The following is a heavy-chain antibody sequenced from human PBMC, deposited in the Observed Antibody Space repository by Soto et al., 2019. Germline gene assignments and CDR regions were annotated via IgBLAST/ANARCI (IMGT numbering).Heavy chain of an antibody. Sequence: VGSLRLSCAASGFTFSNAWMSWVRQAPGKGLEWVGRIKSKTDGGTTDYAAPVKGRFTISRDDSKNTLYLQMNSLKTEDTAVYYCTTAQNYYDSSGSSGYYFDYWGQGTLVTVSS. V-gene: IGHV3-15*01. CDR3: TTAQNYYDSSGSSGYYFDY. CDR1: GFTFSNAW. D-gene: IGHD3-22*01. CDR2: IKSKTDGGTT. J-gene: IGHJ4*02.